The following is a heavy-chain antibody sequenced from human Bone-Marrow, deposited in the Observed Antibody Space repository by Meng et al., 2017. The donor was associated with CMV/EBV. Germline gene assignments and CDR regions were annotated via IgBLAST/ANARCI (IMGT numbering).Heavy chain of an antibody. CDR3: ARGWLADP. CDR2: ISSSSSTI. V-gene: IGHV3-48*01. CDR1: GFTFSSYS. J-gene: IGHJ5*02. D-gene: IGHD5-24*01. Sequence: GESLKISCAASGFTFSSYSMNWVRQAPGKGLEWVSYISSSSSTIYYADSVKGRFTISRDTSKNTLYLQMNSLRVEDTGVYYCARGWLADPWGQGTLVTVSS.